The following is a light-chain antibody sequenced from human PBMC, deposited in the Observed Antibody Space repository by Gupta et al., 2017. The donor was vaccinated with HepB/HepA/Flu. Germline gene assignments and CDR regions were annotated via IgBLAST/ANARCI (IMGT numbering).Light chain of an antibody. V-gene: IGKV3-11*01. Sequence: DIVLTQSPATLSLSPGERATLSCRASQSVSSYLAWYQQKPGQAPRRLIYDASNRATGIPARFSGSGSGTDFTLTISSLEPEDFAVYYCQQRSNWQLTFGGGTKVEIK. CDR1: QSVSSY. CDR3: QQRSNWQLT. CDR2: DAS. J-gene: IGKJ4*01.